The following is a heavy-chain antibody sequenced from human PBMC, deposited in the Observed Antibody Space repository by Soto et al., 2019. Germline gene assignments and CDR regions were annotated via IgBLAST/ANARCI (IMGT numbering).Heavy chain of an antibody. CDR1: GFTFSNAW. V-gene: IGHV3-15*01. Sequence: GGSLRLSCAASGFTFSNAWMSWVRQAPGKGLEWVGRIKSKTDGGTTDYAAPVKGRFTISRDDSKNTLYLQMNSLKTDYTAVYYCSTRSGELPYYYSYGMDVWGQGTPVTVSS. CDR3: STRSGELPYYYSYGMDV. D-gene: IGHD3-10*01. CDR2: IKSKTDGGTT. J-gene: IGHJ6*02.